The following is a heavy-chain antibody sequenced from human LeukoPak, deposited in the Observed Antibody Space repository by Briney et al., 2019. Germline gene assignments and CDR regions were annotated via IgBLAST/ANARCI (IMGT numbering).Heavy chain of an antibody. D-gene: IGHD2-15*01. J-gene: IGHJ1*01. CDR1: GYTFNNYG. CDR2: ISAYNGNT. CDR3: ARDSADCSGGSCYSAEYFQH. V-gene: IGHV1-18*01. Sequence: ASVKVSCKASGYTFNNYGISWMRQAPGQGLEWMGRISAYNGNTNYAQKVQDRVTMTTDTSTKTAYMEIKNLTSDDTAVYYCARDSADCSGGSCYSAEYFQHWGQGTLVTVSS.